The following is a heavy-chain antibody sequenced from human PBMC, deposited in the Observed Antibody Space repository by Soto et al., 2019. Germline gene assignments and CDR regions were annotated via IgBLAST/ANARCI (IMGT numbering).Heavy chain of an antibody. CDR3: ARHEDVSSSYDLLDV. CDR1: GGSVTNINYF. D-gene: IGHD3-22*01. V-gene: IGHV4-39*01. Sequence: KPSETLSLTCSVSGGSVTNINYFWAWIRQSPGKGLEWIANIYYTGTTFYNPSLRSRVSMTIDASKNRFSLNLSSVTASDTALYYCARHEDVSSSYDLLDVWGRGTMVTVS. CDR2: IYYTGTT. J-gene: IGHJ3*01.